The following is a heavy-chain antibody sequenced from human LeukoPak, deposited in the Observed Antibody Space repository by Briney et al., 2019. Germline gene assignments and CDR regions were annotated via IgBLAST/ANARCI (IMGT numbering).Heavy chain of an antibody. CDR1: GFTFSSYA. D-gene: IGHD6-19*01. J-gene: IGHJ4*02. V-gene: IGHV3-23*01. CDR3: AKGGYSSGWYHTFDY. Sequence: GGSLRLSCAASGFTFSSYAMSWVRQAPGKGLEWVSAISGSGGSTYYADSVKGRFTISRDNSKNTLNLQMNSLRADDTAVYYCAKGGYSSGWYHTFDYWGQGTLVTVSS. CDR2: ISGSGGST.